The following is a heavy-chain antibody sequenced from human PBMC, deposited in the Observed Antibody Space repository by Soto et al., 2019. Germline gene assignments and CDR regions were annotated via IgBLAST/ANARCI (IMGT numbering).Heavy chain of an antibody. J-gene: IGHJ5*02. CDR1: GFTFSSYG. V-gene: IGHV3-30*18. CDR3: AKDPNFWSGYTEPGWFDP. D-gene: IGHD3-3*01. CDR2: ISYDGSNK. Sequence: GGSLRLSCAASGFTFSSYGMHWVRQAPGKGLEWVAVISYDGSNKYYADSVKGRFTISRDNSKNTLYLQMNSLRAEDTAVYYCAKDPNFWSGYTEPGWFDPWGQGTLVSVSS.